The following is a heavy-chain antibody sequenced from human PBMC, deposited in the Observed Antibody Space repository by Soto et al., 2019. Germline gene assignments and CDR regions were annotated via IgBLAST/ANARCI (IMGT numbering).Heavy chain of an antibody. CDR1: GGSISSSNW. Sequence: SETLSLTCAVSGGSISSSNWWSWVRQPPGKGLEWIGEIYHSGSTNYNPSLKSRVTISVDKSKNQFSLKLSSVTAADTAVYYCARVKQLIYYYYGMDVWGQGTTVTVYS. D-gene: IGHD6-6*01. V-gene: IGHV4-4*02. CDR3: ARVKQLIYYYYGMDV. CDR2: IYHSGST. J-gene: IGHJ6*02.